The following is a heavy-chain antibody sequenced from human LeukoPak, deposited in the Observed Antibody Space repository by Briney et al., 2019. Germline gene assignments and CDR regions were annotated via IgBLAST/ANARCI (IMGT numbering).Heavy chain of an antibody. Sequence: GGPLRLSCAASGFTFSGSAMHWVRQASGKGLEWVGRIRRRGNSYATAYAASVTGRFTISRDDSKNTAYLQMNSLRAEDTAIYYCSRHDSSVVGGNDAFEIWGQGTLVTVSS. D-gene: IGHD1-26*01. CDR2: IRRRGNSYAT. CDR3: SRHDSSVVGGNDAFEI. V-gene: IGHV3-73*01. J-gene: IGHJ3*02. CDR1: GFTFSGSA.